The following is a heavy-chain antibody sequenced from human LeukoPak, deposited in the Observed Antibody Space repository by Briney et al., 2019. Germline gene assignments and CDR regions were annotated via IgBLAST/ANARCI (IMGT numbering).Heavy chain of an antibody. V-gene: IGHV3-23*01. D-gene: IGHD4-17*01. J-gene: IGHJ4*02. CDR3: ARGRGGDYVPSRFDY. CDR1: GFTFSTYA. CDR2: ISGSGGST. Sequence: GGSLRLSCAVSGFTFSTYAMSWVRQAPGKGLEWVSAISGSGGSTYCADSVKGRFTISRDNSKNTLYLQMNSLRAEDTALYYCARGRGGDYVPSRFDYWGQGTLVTVSS.